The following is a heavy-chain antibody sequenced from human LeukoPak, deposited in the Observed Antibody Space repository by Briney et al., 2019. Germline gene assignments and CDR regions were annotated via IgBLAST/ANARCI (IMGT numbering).Heavy chain of an antibody. Sequence: PGGSLRLSCAASGFTVSSNYMSWVRQAPGKGLEWVSVIYSGGSTYYSDSVKGRFTISRDSSKNTLSLQMNSLRAEDTAIYYCATYRQVLLPFESWGQGTLVTVSS. CDR1: GFTVSSNY. V-gene: IGHV3-53*01. J-gene: IGHJ4*02. D-gene: IGHD2-8*02. CDR2: IYSGGST. CDR3: ATYRQVLLPFES.